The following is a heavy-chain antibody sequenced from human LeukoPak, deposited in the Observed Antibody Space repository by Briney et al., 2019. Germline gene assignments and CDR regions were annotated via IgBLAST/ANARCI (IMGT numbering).Heavy chain of an antibody. J-gene: IGHJ4*02. V-gene: IGHV4-31*03. CDR3: ARAPIFGVAYFDY. Sequence: SQTLSLTCTVSGGSISSGGYYWSWIRQHTGKGLEWIGYIYYSGSTYYNPSLESRVSMSVDASKTQFSLNLSSVTAADTAVYYCARAPIFGVAYFDYWGQGSLVTVSS. CDR1: GGSISSGGYY. D-gene: IGHD3-3*01. CDR2: IYYSGST.